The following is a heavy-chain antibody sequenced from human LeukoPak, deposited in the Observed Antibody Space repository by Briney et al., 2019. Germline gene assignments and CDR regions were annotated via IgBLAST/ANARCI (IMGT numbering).Heavy chain of an antibody. V-gene: IGHV4-59*12. J-gene: IGHJ3*02. Sequence: SETLSLTCAVYGGSFSGYYWSWIRQPPGKGLEWIGYIYYSGSTNYNPSLKSRVTISVDKSKNQFSLKLSSVTAADTAVYYCARGSSSWFDAFDIWGQGTMVTVSS. CDR3: ARGSSSWFDAFDI. CDR2: IYYSGST. D-gene: IGHD6-13*01. CDR1: GGSFSGYY.